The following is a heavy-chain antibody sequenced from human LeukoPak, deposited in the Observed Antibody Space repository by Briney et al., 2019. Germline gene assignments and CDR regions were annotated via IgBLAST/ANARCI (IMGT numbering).Heavy chain of an antibody. V-gene: IGHV3-23*01. CDR3: AKDPRRTAVTGAYYCDY. D-gene: IGHD4-17*01. J-gene: IGHJ4*02. Sequence: GGSLRLSCAASGFTFSSYAMSWVRQAPGKGLEWVLAISGSGGSTYYADSVKGRFTISRDNSKNTLSLQMNTLRAEDRGVYYCAKDPRRTAVTGAYYCDYWGQETLVTVSS. CDR2: ISGSGGST. CDR1: GFTFSSYA.